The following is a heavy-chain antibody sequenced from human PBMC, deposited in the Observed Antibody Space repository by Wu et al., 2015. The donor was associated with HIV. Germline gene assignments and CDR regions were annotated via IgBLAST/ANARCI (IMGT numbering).Heavy chain of an antibody. CDR3: AMAPGYYDSSGYYAY. Sequence: QVQLVQSGAEVKKPGASVKVSCKASGYTFTGYYMHWVRQAPGQGLEWMGWINPNSGGTNYAQKFQGRVTITADESTSTAYMELSSLRSEDTAVYYCAMAPGYYDSSGYYAYWGQGTLVTVSS. CDR1: GYTFTGYY. J-gene: IGHJ4*02. CDR2: INPNSGGT. D-gene: IGHD3-22*01. V-gene: IGHV1-2*02.